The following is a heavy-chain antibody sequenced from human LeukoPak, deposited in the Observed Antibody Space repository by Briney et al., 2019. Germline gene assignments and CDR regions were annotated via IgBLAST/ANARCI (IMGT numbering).Heavy chain of an antibody. V-gene: IGHV4-38-2*02. J-gene: IGHJ3*02. CDR3: ARGYCTNGVCYVDAFDM. D-gene: IGHD2-8*01. Sequence: SETLSLTCSVSRYSISSGYYWAWIRQPPGKGLEWIGSIYHSGSAYYNASLKSRVTISVDTSKNQFSLELPSVTAADTAVYYCARGYCTNGVCYVDAFDMWGQGTMVTVSS. CDR2: IYHSGSA. CDR1: RYSISSGYY.